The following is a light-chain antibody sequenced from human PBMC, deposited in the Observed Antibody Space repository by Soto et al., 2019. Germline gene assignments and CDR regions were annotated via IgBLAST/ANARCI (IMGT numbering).Light chain of an antibody. CDR1: TGAVTSDYY. CDR3: LFYYGGTRV. CDR2: STS. Sequence: QAVVTQDPSLTVSPGGTVTLTCASSTGAVTSDYYPTWFQQRPGQAPRALIYSTSKKHSWTPARFSGSLLGGKAALTLSGVQPEDEAEYYCLFYYGGTRVFGGGTKLTVL. J-gene: IGLJ2*01. V-gene: IGLV7-43*01.